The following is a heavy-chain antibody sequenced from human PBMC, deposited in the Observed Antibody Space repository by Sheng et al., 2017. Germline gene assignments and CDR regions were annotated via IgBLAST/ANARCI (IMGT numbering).Heavy chain of an antibody. CDR1: GGSISSGGYY. D-gene: IGHD3-10*01. Sequence: QVQLQESGPGLVKPSQTLSLTCAVSGGSISSGGYYWSWIRQHPGKGLEWIGYIYYSGSTYYNPSLKSRVTISVDTSKNQFSLKLSSVTAADTAVYYCARETTMVPNWFDPWGQGTLVTVSS. V-gene: IGHV4-31*11. J-gene: IGHJ5*02. CDR3: ARETTMVPNWFDP. CDR2: IYYSGST.